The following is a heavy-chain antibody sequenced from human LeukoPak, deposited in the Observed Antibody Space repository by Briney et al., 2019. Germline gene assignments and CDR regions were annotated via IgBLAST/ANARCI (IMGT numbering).Heavy chain of an antibody. CDR1: GYTFTSYG. Sequence: RRPSVKLSCKPSGYTFTSYGISWVRPAAGHGLEWMGSISTYKGNTSYAQKLQGRVTMTTDTSTSIAYTELRSLRSADTAVYYCAREGSPFYYYYMDVWSKGTTVTVSS. CDR3: AREGSPFYYYYMDV. CDR2: ISTYKGNT. D-gene: IGHD2-15*01. J-gene: IGHJ6*03. V-gene: IGHV1-18*01.